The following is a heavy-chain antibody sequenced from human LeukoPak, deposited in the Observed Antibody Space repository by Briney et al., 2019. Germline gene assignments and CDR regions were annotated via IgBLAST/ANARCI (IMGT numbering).Heavy chain of an antibody. V-gene: IGHV4-59*01. CDR3: ARTGRVGATPFFDY. J-gene: IGHJ4*02. D-gene: IGHD1-26*01. CDR1: GDSMRSYF. CDR2: IYYSGAI. Sequence: SETLSLTCTVSGDSMRSYFWSWIRQPPGKGLEWIGYIYYSGAINYNPFLKSRVTISVDASKNQFSLKLSSVTAADTAVYYCARTGRVGATPFFDYWGQGTLVTVSS.